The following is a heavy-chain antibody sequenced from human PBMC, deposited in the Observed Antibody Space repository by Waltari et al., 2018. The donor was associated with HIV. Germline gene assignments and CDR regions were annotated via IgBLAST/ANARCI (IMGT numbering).Heavy chain of an antibody. CDR1: GESFSAYY. CDR2: IDHSGGT. J-gene: IGHJ1*01. D-gene: IGHD3-3*01. Sequence: QQWGTGLLMPSETLSLTCAVYGESFSAYYWTWIRQSPGRGQEWIGEIDHSGGTKYNPSRKSRVTISVDTSKNQFSLKLTSMTAADTRLYYCARGPHTSIFGVVKYFQPWGQGTLVTVSS. CDR3: ARGPHTSIFGVVKYFQP. V-gene: IGHV4-34*02.